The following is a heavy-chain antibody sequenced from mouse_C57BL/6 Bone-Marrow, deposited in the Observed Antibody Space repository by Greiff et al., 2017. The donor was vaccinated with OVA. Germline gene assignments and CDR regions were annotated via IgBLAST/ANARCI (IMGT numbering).Heavy chain of an antibody. CDR1: GYTFTSYG. D-gene: IGHD1-1*01. J-gene: IGHJ2*01. Sequence: QVHVKQSGAELARPGASVKLSCKASGYTFTSYGISWVKQRTGQGLEWIGEIYPRSGNTYYNEKFKGKATLTADKSSSTAYMELRSLTSEDSAVYFCASRLRDFDYWGKGTTLTVSS. V-gene: IGHV1-81*01. CDR2: IYPRSGNT. CDR3: ASRLRDFDY.